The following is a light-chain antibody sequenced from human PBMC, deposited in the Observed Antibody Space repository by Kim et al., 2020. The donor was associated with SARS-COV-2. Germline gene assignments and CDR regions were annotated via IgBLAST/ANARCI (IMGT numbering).Light chain of an antibody. CDR2: WVS. CDR3: QQYYSNPYT. J-gene: IGKJ2*01. V-gene: IGKV4-1*01. Sequence: RANGNCNTSQCVLYSGDNQYDLAWYQQKPGQPPKLVIYWVSTRDSGVTDRFSGSGYWTNFTLTIKSLAFEDRAIYFCQQYYSNPYTFGRGTKLEI. CDR1: QCVLYSGDNQYD.